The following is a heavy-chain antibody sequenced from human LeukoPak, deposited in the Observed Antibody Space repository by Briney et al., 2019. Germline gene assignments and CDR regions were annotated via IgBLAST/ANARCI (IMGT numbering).Heavy chain of an antibody. D-gene: IGHD6-13*01. CDR1: GGSISSGNYY. J-gene: IGHJ4*02. CDR2: IYYSGST. Sequence: SQTLSLTRTVSGGSISSGNYYWSWIRQPPGKGLEWIGYIYYSGSTYYNPSLKSRVTISVDTSKNQFSLKLSSVTAADTAVYYCARERAAAGELYFDYWGQGTLVTVSS. V-gene: IGHV4-30-4*01. CDR3: ARERAAAGELYFDY.